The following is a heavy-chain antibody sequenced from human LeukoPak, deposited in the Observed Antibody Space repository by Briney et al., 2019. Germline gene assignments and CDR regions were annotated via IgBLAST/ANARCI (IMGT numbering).Heavy chain of an antibody. CDR1: GGSFSGYY. D-gene: IGHD3-10*01. CDR3: ARGQYNWRYMVRAVVNYFDY. V-gene: IGHV4-34*01. J-gene: IGHJ4*02. CDR2: INRSGFT. Sequence: SETLSLTCGVFGGSFSGYYWSWIRQPPGRGLEWIGEINRSGFTNYNPSLTSRITISVDTSKNQFSLKLSSVTAADTAVYYCARGQYNWRYMVRAVVNYFDYWGQGTVVTVSS.